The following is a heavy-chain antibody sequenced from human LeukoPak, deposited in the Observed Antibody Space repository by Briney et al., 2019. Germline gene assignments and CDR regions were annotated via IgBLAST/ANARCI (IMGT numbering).Heavy chain of an antibody. CDR2: IWYDGSNK. CDR1: GFSFSSYG. CDR3: ASAAGPFDN. Sequence: GRSLRLSCAASGFSFSSYGMHWVRQAPGKGLEWVAVIWYDGSNKYYADSVKGRFTISRDNSKNTLYLQMSSLRAEDTAVYYCASAAGPFDNWGQGTLVTVSS. D-gene: IGHD6-13*01. V-gene: IGHV3-33*01. J-gene: IGHJ4*02.